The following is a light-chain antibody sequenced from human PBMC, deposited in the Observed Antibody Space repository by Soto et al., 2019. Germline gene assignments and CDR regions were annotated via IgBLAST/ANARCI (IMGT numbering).Light chain of an antibody. CDR3: SSYTSSSTRV. V-gene: IGLV2-14*03. CDR2: DVS. CDR1: SNDVGGYTY. Sequence: QSALTQPASVSGSPGRSITISCTGTSNDVGGYTYVSWYQQHPGKAPKLMIYDVSNRPSGISNRFSGSKSGNTASLTISGLQAEDEADYYCSSYTSSSTRVFGGGTKLTVL. J-gene: IGLJ2*01.